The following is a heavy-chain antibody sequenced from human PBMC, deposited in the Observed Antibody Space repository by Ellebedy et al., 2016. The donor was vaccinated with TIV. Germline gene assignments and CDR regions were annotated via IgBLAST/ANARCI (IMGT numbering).Heavy chain of an antibody. Sequence: PGGSLRLSCSASGFTFSSYAMHWVRQAPGKGLEYVSAISSNGGSTYYADSVKGRFTISRDNSKNTLYLQMSSLRAEDTAVYYCVAASWTYYYYYYGMDVWGQGTTVTVSS. J-gene: IGHJ6*02. V-gene: IGHV3-64D*09. CDR3: VAASWTYYYYYYGMDV. D-gene: IGHD2-2*01. CDR2: ISSNGGST. CDR1: GFTFSSYA.